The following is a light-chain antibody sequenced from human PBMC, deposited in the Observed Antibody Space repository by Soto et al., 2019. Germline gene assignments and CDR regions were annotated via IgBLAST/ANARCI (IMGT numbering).Light chain of an antibody. J-gene: IGLJ1*01. CDR3: SSYTSSSTYV. V-gene: IGLV2-14*03. CDR2: DVG. Sequence: QSVLTQPASVSGSLGQSITISCTGTSSDVGAYNYVSWFQQHPGKAPKLMIYDVGNRPSGVSNRFSGSKSGNTASLTISGLQAEDEADYYCSSYTSSSTYVFGTGTKVTVL. CDR1: SSDVGAYNY.